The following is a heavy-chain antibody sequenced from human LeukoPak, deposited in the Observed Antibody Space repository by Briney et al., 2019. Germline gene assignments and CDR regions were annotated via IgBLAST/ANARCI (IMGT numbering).Heavy chain of an antibody. J-gene: IGHJ6*03. Sequence: GGSLRLSCAASGFTFSSYSMNWVRQAPGKGLEWVSSISSSSSYIYYADSVKGRFTISRDNAKNTLYLQMNSLRAEDTAVYYCARGDDQYYYYYMDVWGKGTTVTVSS. CDR3: ARGDDQYYYYYMDV. D-gene: IGHD1-1*01. V-gene: IGHV3-21*01. CDR1: GFTFSSYS. CDR2: ISSSSSYI.